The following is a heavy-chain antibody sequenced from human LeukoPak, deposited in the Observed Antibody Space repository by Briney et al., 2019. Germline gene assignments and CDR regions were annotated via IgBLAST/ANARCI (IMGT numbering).Heavy chain of an antibody. CDR3: ARLRNLYDTSGYYPHDY. CDR2: IYYSGST. D-gene: IGHD3-22*01. V-gene: IGHV4-39*07. CDR1: GGSIGSSSYY. J-gene: IGHJ4*02. Sequence: SETLSLTCTVSGGSIGSSSYYWGWIRQPPGKGLEWIGSIYYSGSTNYNASLKSRVTISVDTSKNQFSLKLSSVTAADTAVYYCARLRNLYDTSGYYPHDYWGQGTLVTVSS.